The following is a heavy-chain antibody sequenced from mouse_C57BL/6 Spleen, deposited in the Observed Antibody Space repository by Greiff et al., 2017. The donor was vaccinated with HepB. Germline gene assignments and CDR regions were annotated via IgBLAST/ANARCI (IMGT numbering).Heavy chain of an antibody. CDR2: ISSGSSTI. CDR1: GFTFSDYG. D-gene: IGHD2-13*01. V-gene: IGHV5-17*01. J-gene: IGHJ1*03. Sequence: DVQLVESGGGLVKPGGSLKLSCAASGFTFSDYGMHWVRQAPEKGLEWVAYISSGSSTIYYADTVKGRFTISRDNAKNTLFLQMTSLRSEDTAMYYCARRVTGYFDVWGTGTTVTVSS. CDR3: ARRVTGYFDV.